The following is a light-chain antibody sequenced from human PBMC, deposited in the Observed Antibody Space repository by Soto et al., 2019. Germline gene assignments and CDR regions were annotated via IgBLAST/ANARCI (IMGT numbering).Light chain of an antibody. CDR2: VKSDGSH. CDR3: QTWDTGIVV. CDR1: SGHGNYV. J-gene: IGLJ2*01. V-gene: IGLV4-69*01. Sequence: QLVLTQSPSASASLGASVKLTCTLSSGHGNYVIAWHKQQPEKGPRYLMKVKSDGSHSKGDGIPDRFSGSSSGAERYLAISSLQSEDEADYYCQTWDTGIVVFGGGTKLTVL.